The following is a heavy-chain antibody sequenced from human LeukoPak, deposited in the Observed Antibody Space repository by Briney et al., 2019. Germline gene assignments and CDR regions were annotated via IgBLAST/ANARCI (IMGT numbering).Heavy chain of an antibody. CDR2: INHSGST. D-gene: IGHD6-13*01. V-gene: IGHV4-34*01. Sequence: SETLSLTCAVYGGSFSGYYWSWIRQPPGKGLEWIGEINHSGSTNYNPSLKSRVTISVDTSKNQFSLKLSSVTAADTAVYYCARGAGSSSWYRWFDPWGQGTLVTVSS. J-gene: IGHJ5*02. CDR3: ARGAGSSSWYRWFDP. CDR1: GGSFSGYY.